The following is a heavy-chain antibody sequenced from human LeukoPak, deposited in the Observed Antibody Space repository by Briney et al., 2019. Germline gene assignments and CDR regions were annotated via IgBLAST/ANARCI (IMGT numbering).Heavy chain of an antibody. V-gene: IGHV3-30*03. J-gene: IGHJ5*02. Sequence: GGSLRLSCAASGFTFSSYGMHWVRQAPGKGLEWVAVISYDGSNKYYADSVNGRFTISRDNAKNSLYLQMNNLRAEDTAVYYCARTLPGNWFDPWGQGTLVAVSS. CDR2: ISYDGSNK. CDR3: ARTLPGNWFDP. D-gene: IGHD3-10*01. CDR1: GFTFSSYG.